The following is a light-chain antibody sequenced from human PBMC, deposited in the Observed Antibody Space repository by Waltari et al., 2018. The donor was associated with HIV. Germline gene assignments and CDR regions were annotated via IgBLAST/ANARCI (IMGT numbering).Light chain of an antibody. CDR3: AAWHDSLNGSWV. J-gene: IGLJ3*02. CDR1: SSKIGSNT. Sequence: QSVLTQPPSASGTPGQRVTISCSGSSSKIGSNTVNWYQQLPGTAPKLLIDSNDQPPSGVPDRFSGSKAGTSASLAISGRQSEDEADYYCAAWHDSLNGSWVFGGGTKLTVL. V-gene: IGLV1-44*01. CDR2: SND.